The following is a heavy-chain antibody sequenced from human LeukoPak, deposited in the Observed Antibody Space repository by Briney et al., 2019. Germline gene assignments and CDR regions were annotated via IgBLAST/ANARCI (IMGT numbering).Heavy chain of an antibody. Sequence: PSETLSLTCTVSGVSISSSNSYWGWIRQPPGKGLEWIGSIYYSGNTYYNASLKSQVSISIDTSKNQFSLKLSSVTAADTAVYYCARCRSVVTRSSFQRITPLLDYWGQGTLVTVSS. CDR2: IYYSGNT. D-gene: IGHD4-23*01. CDR3: ARCRSVVTRSSFQRITPLLDY. V-gene: IGHV4-39*07. J-gene: IGHJ4*02. CDR1: GVSISSSNSY.